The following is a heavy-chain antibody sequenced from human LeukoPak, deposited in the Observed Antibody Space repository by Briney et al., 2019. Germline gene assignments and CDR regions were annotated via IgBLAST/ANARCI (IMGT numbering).Heavy chain of an antibody. D-gene: IGHD6-13*01. J-gene: IGHJ5*02. CDR1: GFTFSSYA. CDR2: ITATTGRT. CDR3: AKEATSTWYGGWFDR. V-gene: IGHV3-23*01. Sequence: PGGSLRLSCAASGFTFSSYAMSWVRQAPGRGLEWVSGITATTGRTYYADSVKGRFTISRDNSNNTLYLQMNSLRAEDTGKFYCAKEATSTWYGGWFDRWGQGTLVTVSS.